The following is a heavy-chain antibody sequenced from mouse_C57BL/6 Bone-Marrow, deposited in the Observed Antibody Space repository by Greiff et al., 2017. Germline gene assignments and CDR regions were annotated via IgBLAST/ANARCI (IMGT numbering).Heavy chain of an antibody. V-gene: IGHV1-54*01. CDR2: INPGSGGT. CDR3: ARLNYGSSYASFAY. Sequence: VQLQQSGAELVRPGTSVKVSCKASGYAFTNYLIEWVKQRPGQGLEWIGVINPGSGGTNYNEKFKGKATLTADKSSSTAYMQLSSLTSEDSAVYFCARLNYGSSYASFAYWGQRTLVTVSA. CDR1: GYAFTNYL. J-gene: IGHJ3*01. D-gene: IGHD1-1*01.